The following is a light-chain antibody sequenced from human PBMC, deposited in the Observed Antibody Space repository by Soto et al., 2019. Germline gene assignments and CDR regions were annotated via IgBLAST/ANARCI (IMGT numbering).Light chain of an antibody. V-gene: IGLV2-23*01. J-gene: IGLJ1*01. Sequence: QSVLAQPTSVSGSPGQSITISCTGTSNDVGAYDSVSWYQQHPHKAPQVIIYRGTQRPSGASNRFSASTSGNAASLTTSGLRADDEADYFCCSSAPESTYVCGTGTKATVL. CDR1: SNDVGAYDS. CDR3: CSSAPESTYV. CDR2: RGT.